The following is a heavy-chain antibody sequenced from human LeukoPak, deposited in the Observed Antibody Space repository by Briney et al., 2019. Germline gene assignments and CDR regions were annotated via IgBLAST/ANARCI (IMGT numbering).Heavy chain of an antibody. Sequence: GRSLRLSCAASGSTFRNFVMHWVRQAPGKGLEWVSVISYDGSNKYYADSVKGRFTISRDNSKNTLYLQMNSLRSEDTALYYCARDATGDGDLESWGQGTLVTVSP. CDR3: ARDATGDGDLES. CDR2: ISYDGSNK. V-gene: IGHV3-30*04. J-gene: IGHJ5*02. D-gene: IGHD4-17*01. CDR1: GSTFRNFV.